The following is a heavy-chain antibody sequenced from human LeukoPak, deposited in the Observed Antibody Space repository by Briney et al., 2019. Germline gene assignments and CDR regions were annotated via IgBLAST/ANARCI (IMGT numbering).Heavy chain of an antibody. CDR2: INHSGST. V-gene: IGHV4-34*01. CDR1: GGSFSGYY. D-gene: IGHD3-10*01. Sequence: PSETLSLTCAVYGGSFSGYYWSWIRQPPGKGLEWIGEINHSGSTNYNPSLKSRVTISVDTSKNQFSLKLSSVTAADTAVYYCARGMDYYGSGSYCTNPKAFDHWGQGTLVTVSS. CDR3: ARGMDYYGSGSYCTNPKAFDH. J-gene: IGHJ4*02.